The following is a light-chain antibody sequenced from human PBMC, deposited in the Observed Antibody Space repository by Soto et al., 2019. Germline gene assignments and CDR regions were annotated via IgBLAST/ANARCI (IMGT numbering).Light chain of an antibody. CDR3: QQYGSSTLT. CDR2: GAS. Sequence: EIVLTQSPGTLSLSPGERATLSCRASQSVSSSYLAWYQQKPGQAPRLLIYGASSRATGIPDRFSGSGSGTDFTLTISRLEPEDLAVYYCQQYGSSTLTFGGGTKVDIX. V-gene: IGKV3-20*01. CDR1: QSVSSSY. J-gene: IGKJ4*01.